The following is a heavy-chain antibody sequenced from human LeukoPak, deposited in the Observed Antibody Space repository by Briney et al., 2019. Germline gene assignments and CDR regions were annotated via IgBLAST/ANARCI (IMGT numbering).Heavy chain of an antibody. D-gene: IGHD5-18*01. Sequence: ASVTVSCKASGYTFTSYYMHWVRQAPGQGLEWMGIINPSGGSTSYAQKFQGRVTMTRDTSTSTVYMELSSLRSEDTAVYYCARANGDTPMVDYGGQGPLSPSPQ. J-gene: IGHJ4*02. CDR3: ARANGDTPMVDY. CDR1: GYTFTSYY. V-gene: IGHV1-46*01. CDR2: INPSGGST.